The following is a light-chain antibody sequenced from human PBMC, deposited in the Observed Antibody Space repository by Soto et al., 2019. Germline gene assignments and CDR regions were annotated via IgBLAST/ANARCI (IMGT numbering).Light chain of an antibody. J-gene: IGKJ3*01. CDR2: VAS. CDR1: QSVSSD. V-gene: IGKV3-15*01. CDR3: QQSYSTPFT. Sequence: EIVMTQSPATLSVSPGERATLSCRASQSVSSDLAWYQQKPGQAPRLLIYVASNRATGIPARFSGSGSGTEFALTISSLQPEDFATYYCQQSYSTPFTFGPGTKVDIK.